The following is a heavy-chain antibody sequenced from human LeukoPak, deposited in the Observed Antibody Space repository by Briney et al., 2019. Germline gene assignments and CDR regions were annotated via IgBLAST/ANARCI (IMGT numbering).Heavy chain of an antibody. CDR2: ISGSGGST. Sequence: PGGSLRLSCAASGFTFSSYAMSWVRQAPGKGLEWVSAISGSGGSTYYADSVKGRFTISRDNSKNTLYLQMNSLRAEDTAVYYCAKSFTDIVVVPAAIYAFDIWGQGTMVTVSS. D-gene: IGHD2-2*02. CDR1: GFTFSSYA. V-gene: IGHV3-23*01. CDR3: AKSFTDIVVVPAAIYAFDI. J-gene: IGHJ3*02.